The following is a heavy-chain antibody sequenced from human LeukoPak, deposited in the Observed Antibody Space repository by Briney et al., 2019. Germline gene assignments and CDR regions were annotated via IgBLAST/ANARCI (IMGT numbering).Heavy chain of an antibody. CDR3: AKEPVD. V-gene: IGHV3-23*01. CDR2: ISGSGGST. Sequence: GGSLRLSCAASEFPVSSDYMSWVRQTPEKGLEWVSGISGSGGSTYNADSVKGRFTISRDNSKNRLYLQMNGLRADDTAVYYCAKEPVDWGQGTLVTVSS. J-gene: IGHJ4*02. CDR1: EFPVSSDY.